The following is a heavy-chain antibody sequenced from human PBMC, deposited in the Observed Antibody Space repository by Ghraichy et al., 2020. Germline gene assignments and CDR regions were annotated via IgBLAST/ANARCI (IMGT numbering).Heavy chain of an antibody. CDR3: ARLPGSGMDV. Sequence: SETLSLTCAVYGGSFSGYYWSWIRQPPGKGLEWIGEINHSGSTNYNPSLKSRVTISVDTSKNQFSLKLSSVTAADTAVYYCARLPGSGMDVWGQGTTVTVSS. J-gene: IGHJ6*02. CDR2: INHSGST. V-gene: IGHV4-34*01. CDR1: GGSFSGYY. D-gene: IGHD3-10*01.